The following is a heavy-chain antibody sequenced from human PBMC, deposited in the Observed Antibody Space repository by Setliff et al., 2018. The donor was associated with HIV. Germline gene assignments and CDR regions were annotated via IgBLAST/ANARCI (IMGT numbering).Heavy chain of an antibody. Sequence: ASVKVSCKASGYIFTNYGISWVRQAPGQGLGWMGWITGYNGNTNYEEKFQGRVTMTIDTSTSTAYLELRSLRSDDTAVYYCASVGPESLPYTWDDEADTFDIWGQGTMVTVSS. D-gene: IGHD1-1*01. CDR3: ASVGPESLPYTWDDEADTFDI. V-gene: IGHV1-18*01. J-gene: IGHJ3*02. CDR1: GYIFTNYG. CDR2: ITGYNGNT.